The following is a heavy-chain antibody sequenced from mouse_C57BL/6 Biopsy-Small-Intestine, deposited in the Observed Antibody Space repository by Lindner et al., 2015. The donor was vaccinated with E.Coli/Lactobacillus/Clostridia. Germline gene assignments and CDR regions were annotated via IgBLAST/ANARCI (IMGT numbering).Heavy chain of an antibody. V-gene: IGHV1-19*01. CDR2: INPYNGGT. CDR1: GYTFTDYY. J-gene: IGHJ3*01. D-gene: IGHD1-1*01. CDR3: ARSRDYYGSSYGA. Sequence: VQLQESGPVLVKPGASVKMSCKASGYTFTDYYMNWVKQSHGKSLEWIGVINPYNGGTSCNQKFKGKATLTVDKSSSTAYMELNSLTSEDSAVYYCARSRDYYGSSYGAWGQGTLVTVSA.